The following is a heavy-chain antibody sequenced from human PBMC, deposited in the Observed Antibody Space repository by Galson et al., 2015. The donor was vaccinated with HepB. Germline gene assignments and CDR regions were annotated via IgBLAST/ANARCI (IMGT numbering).Heavy chain of an antibody. J-gene: IGHJ6*03. CDR3: ARTRNWNYYMDV. V-gene: IGHV3-53*01. CDR2: IYSGGTS. Sequence: LRLSCAASGFTVSSNHMSWVRQAPGKGLEWVSLIYSGGTSYYADSVKGRFTISRDNPKNTLYFQMNNLRAEDTAVYYCARTRNWNYYMDVWGKGATVTVSS. D-gene: IGHD1-1*01. CDR1: GFTVSSNH.